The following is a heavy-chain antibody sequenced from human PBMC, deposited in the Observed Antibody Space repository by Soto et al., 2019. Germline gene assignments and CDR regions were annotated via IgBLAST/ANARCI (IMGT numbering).Heavy chain of an antibody. Sequence: ASVKVSCKVSGYTLTELSMHSVRQAPGKGLEWMGGFDPEDGETIYAQKFQGRVTMTEDTSTDTAYMELSSLRSEDTAVYYCATATYCSGGSCYVYWGQGTLVTVSS. V-gene: IGHV1-24*01. J-gene: IGHJ4*02. CDR1: GYTLTELS. D-gene: IGHD2-15*01. CDR3: ATATYCSGGSCYVY. CDR2: FDPEDGET.